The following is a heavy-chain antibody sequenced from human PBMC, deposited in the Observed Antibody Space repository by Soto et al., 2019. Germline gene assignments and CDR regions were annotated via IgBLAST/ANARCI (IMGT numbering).Heavy chain of an antibody. J-gene: IGHJ4*02. Sequence: SETLSLTCAVSGGSISSGGYSWSWIRQPPGKGLEWIGYIYHSGSTYYNPSLKSRVTISVDRSKNQFSLKLSSVTAADTAVYYCAREYWSGYYDYWGQGTLVTVSS. CDR1: GGSISSGGYS. CDR2: IYHSGST. D-gene: IGHD3-3*01. V-gene: IGHV4-30-2*01. CDR3: AREYWSGYYDY.